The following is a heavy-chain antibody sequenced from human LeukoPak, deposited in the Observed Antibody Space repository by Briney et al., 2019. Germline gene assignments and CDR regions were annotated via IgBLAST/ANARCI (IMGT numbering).Heavy chain of an antibody. CDR1: GYTFTCYG. CDR2: ISAYNGNT. J-gene: IGHJ5*02. CDR3: ARDQWELLSTNWFDP. Sequence: GASVKVSCKASGYTFTCYGISWVRQAPGQGLEWMGWISAYNGNTNYAQKLQGRVTMTTDTSTSTAYMELRSLRSDDTAVYYCARDQWELLSTNWFDPWGQGTLVTVSS. D-gene: IGHD1-26*01. V-gene: IGHV1-18*01.